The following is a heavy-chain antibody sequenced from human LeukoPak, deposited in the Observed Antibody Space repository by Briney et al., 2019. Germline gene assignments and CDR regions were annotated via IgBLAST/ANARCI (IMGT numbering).Heavy chain of an antibody. J-gene: IGHJ6*04. CDR1: GGSISSSNW. V-gene: IGHV4-4*02. CDR2: IYHSGST. D-gene: IGHD1-26*01. CDR3: AGPTVGYYYGMDV. Sequence: SETLSLTCAVSGGSISSSNWWSWVRQPPGKGLEWIGEIYHSGSTNYNPSLKSRVTISVDKSKNQFSLKLSSVTAADTAVNYCAGPTVGYYYGMDVWGKGTTVTVSS.